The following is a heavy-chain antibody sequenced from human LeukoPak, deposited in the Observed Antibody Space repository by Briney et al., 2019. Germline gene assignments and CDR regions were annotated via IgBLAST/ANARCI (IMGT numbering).Heavy chain of an antibody. D-gene: IGHD3-3*01. CDR3: ASTTIFGVVMPYYYYYYMDV. CDR1: GFTFSSYW. V-gene: IGHV3-74*01. CDR2: INSDGSST. J-gene: IGHJ6*03. Sequence: GGSLRLSCAASGFTFSSYWMHWVRQAPGKGLVWVSRINSDGSSTSYADSVKGRFTISRDNAKKTLYLLMNSLRAEDTAVYYCASTTIFGVVMPYYYYYYMDVWGKGTTVTVSS.